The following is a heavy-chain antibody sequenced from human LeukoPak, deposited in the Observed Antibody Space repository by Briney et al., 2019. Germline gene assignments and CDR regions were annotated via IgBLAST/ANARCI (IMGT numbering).Heavy chain of an antibody. Sequence: SETLSLTCTVSGGSISSTSYYWSWIRRPPGKGLEWIGSIYYSGTTYYNPSLRSRFTMSVDTSKNQFSLKLSSVTAADTAVYYCARHARREALRHSALDIWGQGTMVTVSS. J-gene: IGHJ3*02. CDR2: IYYSGTT. CDR1: GGSISSTSYY. V-gene: IGHV4-39*01. CDR3: ARHARREALRHSALDI. D-gene: IGHD3-3*01.